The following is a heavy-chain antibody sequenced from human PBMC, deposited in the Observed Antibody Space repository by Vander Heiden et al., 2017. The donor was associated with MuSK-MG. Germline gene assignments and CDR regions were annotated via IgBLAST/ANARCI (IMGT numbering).Heavy chain of an antibody. J-gene: IGHJ4*02. CDR3: ARDAGNSFTDFDF. V-gene: IGHV3-30*04. CDR1: GFTFRSYP. Sequence: QVRLVESGGGVVQPGTSLRLSCAASGFTFRSYPMHWVRQAPGKGLEWVAIRGKEERNTFYADSVKGRFTISRDNSRNTVYLQLTTLRPEDSGLYYCARDAGNSFTDFDFWGQGTLVTVSS. CDR2: RGKEERNT.